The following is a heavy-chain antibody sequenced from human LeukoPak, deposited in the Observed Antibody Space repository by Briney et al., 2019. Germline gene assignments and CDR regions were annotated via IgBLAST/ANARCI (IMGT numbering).Heavy chain of an antibody. J-gene: IGHJ4*02. CDR3: TTDPSYYYDSSGYYDFDY. CDR1: GFTFSNAW. CDR2: IKSKTDGGTT. D-gene: IGHD3-22*01. Sequence: QTGGSLRLSCAASGFTFSNAWMSWVRQAPGKGLEWVGRIKSKTDGGTTDYDAPVKGRFTISRDDSKNTLYLQMNSLKTEDTAVYYCTTDPSYYYDSSGYYDFDYWGQGTLVTVSS. V-gene: IGHV3-15*01.